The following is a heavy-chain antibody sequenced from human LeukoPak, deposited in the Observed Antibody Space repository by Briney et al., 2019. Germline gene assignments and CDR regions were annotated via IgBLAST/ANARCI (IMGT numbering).Heavy chain of an antibody. CDR2: ISGSGGNT. Sequence: GGSLRLSCAASGFTFSSYAMSWVRQAPGKGLEWVSVISGSGGNTYYADSVKGRFTISRDNSKNTLYLQMNSLRAEDTAVYYCAKGYVSALLWFGELLSIDAFDIWGQGTMVTVSS. V-gene: IGHV3-23*01. CDR3: AKGYVSALLWFGELLSIDAFDI. CDR1: GFTFSSYA. J-gene: IGHJ3*02. D-gene: IGHD3-10*01.